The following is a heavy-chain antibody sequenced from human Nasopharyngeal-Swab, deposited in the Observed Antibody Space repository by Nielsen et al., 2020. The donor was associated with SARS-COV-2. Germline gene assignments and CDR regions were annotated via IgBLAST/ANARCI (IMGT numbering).Heavy chain of an antibody. J-gene: IGHJ4*02. D-gene: IGHD1-26*01. CDR3: VREFEATGATYLDY. V-gene: IGHV3-48*02. CDR1: GFTFSSYS. Sequence: GGSLRPSCAASGFTFSSYSMTWVRQAPGKGLEWVSYITSSSSTRYYADSVKGRFTVSRDNAKNSLYLQMSSLRDEDTAVYYCVREFEATGATYLDYWGLGTLVTVSS. CDR2: ITSSSSTR.